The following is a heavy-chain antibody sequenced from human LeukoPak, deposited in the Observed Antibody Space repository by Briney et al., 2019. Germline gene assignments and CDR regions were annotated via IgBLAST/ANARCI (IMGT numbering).Heavy chain of an antibody. Sequence: GGSLRLSCAASGFTFSNYAMSWVLQAPGKGLKWVSAISGSAGSTYYADSVKGRFTISRDNSRNTLYLQMNSLRAEDTALYYCAKGPASTWYKYYFDYWGQGTLVTVSS. J-gene: IGHJ4*02. CDR3: AKGPASTWYKYYFDY. CDR2: ISGSAGST. CDR1: GFTFSNYA. D-gene: IGHD6-13*01. V-gene: IGHV3-23*01.